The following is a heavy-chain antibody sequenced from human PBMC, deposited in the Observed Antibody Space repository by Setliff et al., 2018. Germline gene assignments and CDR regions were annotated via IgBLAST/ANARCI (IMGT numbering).Heavy chain of an antibody. CDR1: GFTFGSYE. D-gene: IGHD3-10*01. CDR3: ARDHVYGSQYYYYYYGMDV. Sequence: PGGSLRLSCAASGFTFGSYEMNWVRQAPGKGLEWVSYISSSGSTIYYADSVKGRFTISRDNAKNSLYLQMNSLRAEDTAVYYCARDHVYGSQYYYYYYGMDVWGQGTTVTV. J-gene: IGHJ6*02. V-gene: IGHV3-48*03. CDR2: ISSSGSTI.